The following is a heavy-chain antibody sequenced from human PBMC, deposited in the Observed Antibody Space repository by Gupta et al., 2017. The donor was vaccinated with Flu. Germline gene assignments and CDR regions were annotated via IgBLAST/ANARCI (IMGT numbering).Heavy chain of an antibody. D-gene: IGHD3-22*01. CDR3: ARHKNSYDSSGPPGWFDP. CDR2: VFESGST. Sequence: PGKALGWIGNVFESGSTYYNPSLRSRVTISFDRSRTQFSLKLSSVTAVDTAIYYCARHKNSYDSSGPPGWFDPWGLGTLVTVSS. V-gene: IGHV4-39*01. J-gene: IGHJ5*02.